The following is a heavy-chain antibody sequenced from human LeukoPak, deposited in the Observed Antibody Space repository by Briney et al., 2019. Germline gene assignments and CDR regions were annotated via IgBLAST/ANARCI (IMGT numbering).Heavy chain of an antibody. D-gene: IGHD6-13*01. J-gene: IGHJ6*02. V-gene: IGHV1-46*01. CDR1: GYTFTSCY. CDR3: ARGENSSSWYFRGYYYYYYGMDV. Sequence: ASVKVSCKASGYTFTSCYMHWVRQAPGQGLEWMGIINPSGGSTSYAQKFQGRVTMTRDTSTSTVYMELSSLRSEDTAVYYCARGENSSSWYFRGYYYYYYGMDVWGQGTTVTVSS. CDR2: INPSGGST.